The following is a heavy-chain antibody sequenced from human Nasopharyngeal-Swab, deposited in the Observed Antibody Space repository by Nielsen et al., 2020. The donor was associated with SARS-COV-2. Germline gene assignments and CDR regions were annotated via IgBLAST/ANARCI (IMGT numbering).Heavy chain of an antibody. V-gene: IGHV3-23*01. D-gene: IGHD2-15*01. Sequence: VRQAPGKGLGWVSSITGSGGKTYYADSVKGRFTISRDNSKNTLFLQMNSLRTEDTAVYYCARRISGGCDDPWGLGTLVTVSS. CDR3: ARRISGGCDDP. CDR2: ITGSGGKT. J-gene: IGHJ5*02.